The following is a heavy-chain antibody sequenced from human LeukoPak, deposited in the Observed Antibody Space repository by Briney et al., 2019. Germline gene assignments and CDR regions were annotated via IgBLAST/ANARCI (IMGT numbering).Heavy chain of an antibody. CDR2: IKHSGSI. V-gene: IGHV4-34*01. CDR1: GGSFSGYY. Sequence: SETLSLTCAAYGGSFSGYYWSWIRQPPGKGLEWIGEIKHSGSINYNPSLKSRVTISVDTSKNQFSLKLSSVTAADTAVYYCARGSYYDSSGYYFPLDYWGQGTLVTVSS. J-gene: IGHJ4*02. CDR3: ARGSYYDSSGYYFPLDY. D-gene: IGHD3-22*01.